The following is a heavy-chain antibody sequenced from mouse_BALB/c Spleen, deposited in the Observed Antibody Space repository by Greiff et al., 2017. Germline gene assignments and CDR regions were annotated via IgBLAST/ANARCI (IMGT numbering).Heavy chain of an antibody. CDR3: TRSGGYDWYFDG. CDR1: GYTFTSYY. Sequence: VQLQQSGAELVKPGASVKLSCKASGYTFTSYYMYWVKQRPGQGLEWIGEINPSNGGTNFNEKFKSKATLTVDKSSSTAYMQLSSLTSEDSAVYYCTRSGGYDWYFDGWGAGTTVTVSS. CDR2: INPSNGGT. V-gene: IGHV1S81*02. J-gene: IGHJ1*01. D-gene: IGHD2-2*01.